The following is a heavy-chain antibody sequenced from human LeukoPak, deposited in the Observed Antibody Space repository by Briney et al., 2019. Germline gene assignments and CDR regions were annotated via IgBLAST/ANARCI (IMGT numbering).Heavy chain of an antibody. J-gene: IGHJ4*02. CDR1: GYTFSSYW. D-gene: IGHD3-3*01. Sequence: PGESLRISCKGSGYTFSSYWIGWVRQMPGKGLEWMGIIYPGDSDTRYSPSLQGQVTISVDTSIGTAYLQWSSLKASDTAIYYCARQNDFRLDYWGQGTLVTVSS. V-gene: IGHV5-51*01. CDR3: ARQNDFRLDY. CDR2: IYPGDSDT.